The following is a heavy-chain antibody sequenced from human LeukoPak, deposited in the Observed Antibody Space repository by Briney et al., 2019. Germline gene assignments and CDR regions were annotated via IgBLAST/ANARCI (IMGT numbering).Heavy chain of an antibody. CDR3: AKSCYYDSSGWFDY. J-gene: IGHJ4*02. Sequence: GGSLRLSCAASGFTFSDYYTSWIRQAPGKGLEWVSYISSSGSTIYYADSVKGRFTISRDNAKNSLYLQMNSLRAEDTAVYYCAKSCYYDSSGWFDYWGQGTLVTVSS. D-gene: IGHD3-22*01. V-gene: IGHV3-11*01. CDR1: GFTFSDYY. CDR2: ISSSGSTI.